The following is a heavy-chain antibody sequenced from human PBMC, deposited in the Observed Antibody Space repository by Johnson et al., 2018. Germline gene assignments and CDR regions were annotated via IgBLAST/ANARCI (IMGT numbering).Heavy chain of an antibody. J-gene: IGHJ6*03. D-gene: IGHD1-26*01. Sequence: QVQLVESGGGVVQPGRSLRLSCAASGFTFRSYAMHWVRQAPGKGLEWVAVISYDGSNKYYADSVKDRFTISRDNSKNTLYLQMNSLRAEDTAVYYCAKAPWELDYYYMDVWGKGTTVTVSS. CDR2: ISYDGSNK. V-gene: IGHV3-30-3*01. CDR1: GFTFRSYA. CDR3: AKAPWELDYYYMDV.